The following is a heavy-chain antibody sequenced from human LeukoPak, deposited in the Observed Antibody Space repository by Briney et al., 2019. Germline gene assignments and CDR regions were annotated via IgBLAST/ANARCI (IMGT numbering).Heavy chain of an antibody. Sequence: GGSLRLSCAASEFTFTSYELNWVRQAPGKGLEWVSYTSSSGNTISYADSVKGRFTISRDNAKNSLYLQVISLRAEDTAVYYCARGPSIAARYDAFDIWGQGTMVTVSS. D-gene: IGHD6-6*01. J-gene: IGHJ3*02. CDR2: TSSSGNTI. CDR1: EFTFTSYE. V-gene: IGHV3-48*03. CDR3: ARGPSIAARYDAFDI.